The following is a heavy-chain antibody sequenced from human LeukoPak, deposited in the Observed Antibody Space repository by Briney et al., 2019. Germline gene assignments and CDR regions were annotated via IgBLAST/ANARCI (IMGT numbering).Heavy chain of an antibody. Sequence: PSETLSLTCTVSGGSISRYYWSWIRQPPGKGLEWIGSIYYSGSTYYNPSLKSRVTISVDTSKNQFSLKLSSVTAADTAVYYCAKENYGGCFDYWGQGTLVTVSS. D-gene: IGHD4-23*01. J-gene: IGHJ4*02. CDR3: AKENYGGCFDY. CDR1: GGSISRYY. V-gene: IGHV4-59*05. CDR2: IYYSGST.